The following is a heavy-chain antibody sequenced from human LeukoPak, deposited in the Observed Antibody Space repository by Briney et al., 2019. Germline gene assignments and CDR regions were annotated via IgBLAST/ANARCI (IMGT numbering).Heavy chain of an antibody. CDR1: GLTFSGHW. V-gene: IGHV3-74*03. J-gene: IGHJ4*02. Sequence: GGSLRLSCTASGLTFSGHWIHWVRQAPGMGLVWVSRINERGTDSMYAESVKGRFTISRDNAKNTVYLQMNSLRAEDTAVYYCVRDFRFLEDYWGQGTLVTVSS. CDR2: INERGTDS. CDR3: VRDFRFLEDY. D-gene: IGHD3-3*01.